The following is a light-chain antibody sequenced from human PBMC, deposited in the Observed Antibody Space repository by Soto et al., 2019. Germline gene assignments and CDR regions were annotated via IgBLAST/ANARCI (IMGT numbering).Light chain of an antibody. Sequence: IQMTQSPSSLSASVGDRVTITCQASQDIKNYLNWYQQKSVKAPKLLIYDASDLETGVPSRFSGSGSGTDFTFTINSLQPEDIATYYCQQYDNLPLTFGGGTKVDIK. CDR2: DAS. J-gene: IGKJ4*01. V-gene: IGKV1-33*01. CDR1: QDIKNY. CDR3: QQYDNLPLT.